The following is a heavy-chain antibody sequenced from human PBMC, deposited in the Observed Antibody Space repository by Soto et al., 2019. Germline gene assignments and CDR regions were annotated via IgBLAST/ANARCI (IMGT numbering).Heavy chain of an antibody. Sequence: QITLKHSGPTLLNPTQTLTLTCTVSGFSLTTPGLGVGWIRQPPGKALAWLTLVYWHDDKRYSSSLRDRLTITSANSNKRVVLSMTNTDPEDSATYYCVRLTSTDTTGYFDYWGQGILVTVSP. CDR2: VYWHDDK. J-gene: IGHJ4*02. CDR1: GFSLTTPGLG. CDR3: VRLTSTDTTGYFDY. V-gene: IGHV2-5*01. D-gene: IGHD3-16*01.